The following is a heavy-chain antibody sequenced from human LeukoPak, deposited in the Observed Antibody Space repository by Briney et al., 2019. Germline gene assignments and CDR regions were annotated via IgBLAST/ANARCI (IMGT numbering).Heavy chain of an antibody. V-gene: IGHV3-9*01. CDR3: AKGSAAAGTDYFDY. J-gene: IGHJ4*02. Sequence: GGSLRLSCAASGFTFDDYAMHWVRQAPGKGLEWVSAISWNSGSIGYADSVKGRFTISRDNAKNSLYLQMNSLRAEDTALYYCAKGSAAAGTDYFDYWGQGTLVTVSS. CDR2: ISWNSGSI. CDR1: GFTFDDYA. D-gene: IGHD6-13*01.